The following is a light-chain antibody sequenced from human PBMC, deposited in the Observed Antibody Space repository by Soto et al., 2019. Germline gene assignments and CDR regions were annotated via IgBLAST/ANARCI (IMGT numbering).Light chain of an antibody. CDR1: QAIDSW. V-gene: IGKV1-12*01. CDR3: QQTLSFPPT. Sequence: DIQMTQSPSSVSASVGDRVTITCRASQAIDSWLAWYQQKPGEAPKLLIFTGSLLHSGVPPRFSGSGSGTDCTLAISRLQPEDFATYYCQQTLSFPPTFGQGTKV. CDR2: TGS. J-gene: IGKJ1*01.